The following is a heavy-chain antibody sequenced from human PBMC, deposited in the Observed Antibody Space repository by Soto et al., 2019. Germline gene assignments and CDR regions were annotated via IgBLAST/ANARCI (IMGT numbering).Heavy chain of an antibody. Sequence: SETLSLTCTVSGGSISSYYWSWIRQPPGKGLEWIGYIYYSGSTNYNPSLKSRVTISVDTSKNQFSLKLSSVTAADTAVYYCARRYGASFDYWGQGTLVTVSS. D-gene: IGHD4-17*01. CDR3: ARRYGASFDY. CDR1: GGSISSYY. V-gene: IGHV4-59*01. CDR2: IYYSGST. J-gene: IGHJ4*02.